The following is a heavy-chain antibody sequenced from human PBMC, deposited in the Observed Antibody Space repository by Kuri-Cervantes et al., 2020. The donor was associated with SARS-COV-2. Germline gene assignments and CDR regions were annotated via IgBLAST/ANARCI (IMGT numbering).Heavy chain of an antibody. Sequence: SETLSLTCTVSGGSISSYYWSWIRQPPGKGLEWIGEINHSGSTNYNPSLKSRVTISVDTSKNQFSLKLSSVTAADTAVYYCARHRYGDYFGAFDTWGQGTMVTVSS. J-gene: IGHJ3*02. V-gene: IGHV4-34*01. CDR3: ARHRYGDYFGAFDT. CDR1: GGSISSYY. CDR2: INHSGST. D-gene: IGHD4-17*01.